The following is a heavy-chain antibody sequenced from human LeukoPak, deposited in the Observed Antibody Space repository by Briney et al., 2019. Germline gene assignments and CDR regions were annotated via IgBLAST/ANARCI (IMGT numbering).Heavy chain of an antibody. V-gene: IGHV4-39*07. CDR3: ARDRVPGIAAAGLSGMDV. Sequence: SETLSLTCTVSGGSISSSSYYWGWIRQPPGKGLEWIGSIYYSGSTYYNPSLKSRVTISVDTSKNQFSLKLSSVTAADTAVYYCARDRVPGIAAAGLSGMDVWGQGTTVTVSS. CDR2: IYYSGST. CDR1: GGSISSSSYY. D-gene: IGHD6-13*01. J-gene: IGHJ6*02.